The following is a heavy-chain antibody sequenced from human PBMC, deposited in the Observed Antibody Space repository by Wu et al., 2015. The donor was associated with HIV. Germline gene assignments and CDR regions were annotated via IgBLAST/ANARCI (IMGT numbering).Heavy chain of an antibody. CDR1: GYTFTSYG. CDR3: ARDLDFWSGYYTKGYNWFDP. D-gene: IGHD3-3*01. V-gene: IGHV1-18*01. CDR2: ISAYNGNT. Sequence: QVQLVQSGAEVKKPGASVKVSCKASGYTFTSYGISWVRQAPGQGLEWMGWISAYNGNTNYAQKLQGRVTMTTDTSTSTAYMELRSLRSDDTAVYYCARDLDFWSGYYTKGYNWFDPLGPREPVGHRLL. J-gene: IGHJ5*02.